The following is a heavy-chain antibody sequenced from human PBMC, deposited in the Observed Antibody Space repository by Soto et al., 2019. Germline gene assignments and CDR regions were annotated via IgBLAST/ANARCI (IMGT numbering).Heavy chain of an antibody. D-gene: IGHD6-13*01. CDR2: IYSGGST. Sequence: EVQLVESGGGLVQPGGSLRLSCAASGFTVSSNYMSWVRQAPGKGLEWVSVIYSGGSTYYADSVKGRFTISRDNSKITLYLQMNSLRAEDTAVYYCARVAAAGQSDAFDIWGQGTMVTVSS. J-gene: IGHJ3*02. V-gene: IGHV3-66*01. CDR3: ARVAAAGQSDAFDI. CDR1: GFTVSSNY.